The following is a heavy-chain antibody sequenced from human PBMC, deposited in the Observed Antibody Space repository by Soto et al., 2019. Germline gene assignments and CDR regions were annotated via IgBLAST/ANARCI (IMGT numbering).Heavy chain of an antibody. J-gene: IGHJ4*02. CDR1: GFTFSSYW. CDR3: ARTSLVVAAATREDY. D-gene: IGHD2-15*01. V-gene: IGHV3-74*01. CDR2: INSDGSST. Sequence: EVQLVESGGALVQPGGSLRLSCAASGFTFSSYWMHWVRQAPGKGLVWVSRINSDGSSTSYADSVKGRFTISRDNAKNTLYLQMNSLRVEDTAVYYCARTSLVVAAATREDYWGQGTLVTVSS.